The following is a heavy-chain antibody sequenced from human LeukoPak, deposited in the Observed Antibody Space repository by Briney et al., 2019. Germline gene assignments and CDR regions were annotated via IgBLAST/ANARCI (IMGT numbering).Heavy chain of an antibody. CDR1: GGSISTFS. V-gene: IGHV4-59*01. CDR2: IYIKST. CDR3: ARDTTVASGMQY. J-gene: IGHJ4*02. Sequence: PSETLSLTCTVSGGSISTFSWSWIRQFPGKALEWIGSIYIKSTNYNPSLKSRVAISVDTSKNQFSLRLDSVTTADTAVYYCARDTTVASGMQYWGQGTLVTVSS. D-gene: IGHD6-19*01.